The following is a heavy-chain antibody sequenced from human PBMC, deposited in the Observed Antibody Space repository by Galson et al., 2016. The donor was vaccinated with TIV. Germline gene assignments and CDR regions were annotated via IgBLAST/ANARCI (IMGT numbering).Heavy chain of an antibody. Sequence: SVKVSCKASGYSFTDYCIHWVRQAPGQGFEWMGWVNPKSGDTNYAQKFQGRVAMTRDTSINTAYMELSRLRSDDTAVYYCARDGLDMTTAVALPDYWGQGTLVTVSS. V-gene: IGHV1-2*02. CDR2: VNPKSGDT. D-gene: IGHD3/OR15-3a*01. J-gene: IGHJ4*02. CDR1: GYSFTDYC. CDR3: ARDGLDMTTAVALPDY.